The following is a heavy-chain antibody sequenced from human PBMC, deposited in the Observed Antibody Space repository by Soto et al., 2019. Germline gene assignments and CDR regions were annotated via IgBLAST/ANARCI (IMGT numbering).Heavy chain of an antibody. Sequence: GSLRLSCAASGFTFSSYGMHWVRQAPGKGLERVAVIWYDGSNKYYADSVKGRFTISRDNSKNTLYLQMNSLRAEDTAVYYCARELGAARLYEYSSSSDYFDYWGQGTLVTVSS. V-gene: IGHV3-33*01. D-gene: IGHD6-6*01. J-gene: IGHJ4*02. CDR1: GFTFSSYG. CDR2: IWYDGSNK. CDR3: ARELGAARLYEYSSSSDYFDY.